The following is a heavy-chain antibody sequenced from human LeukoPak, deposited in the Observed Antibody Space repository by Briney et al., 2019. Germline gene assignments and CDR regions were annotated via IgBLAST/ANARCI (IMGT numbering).Heavy chain of an antibody. Sequence: SETLSLTCTVSVGSISSGGYYWSCIRQHPGKGLEWIGYIYYSGSTYYNPSLKSRVTISVDTSKNHFSLTLSSVTAADTAVYYCARSYDSSASGFDYWGQGTPVTVSP. D-gene: IGHD3-22*01. CDR2: IYYSGST. V-gene: IGHV4-31*03. J-gene: IGHJ4*02. CDR1: VGSISSGGYY. CDR3: ARSYDSSASGFDY.